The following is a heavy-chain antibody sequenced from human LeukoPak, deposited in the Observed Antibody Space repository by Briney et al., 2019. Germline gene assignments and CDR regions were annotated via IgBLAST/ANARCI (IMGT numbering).Heavy chain of an antibody. CDR2: ISFDGSRK. J-gene: IGHJ4*02. CDR3: ARDGLMVYGFFDY. V-gene: IGHV3-30*03. Sequence: PGTSLRLSCAASGFTFSGFGMHWVRQAPGKGLEWVAVISFDGSRKYYADSVKGRFTISRDNPKNTLYLQMNSLRAEDTAVYYCARDGLMVYGFFDYWGQGTLVTVSS. D-gene: IGHD2-8*01. CDR1: GFTFSGFG.